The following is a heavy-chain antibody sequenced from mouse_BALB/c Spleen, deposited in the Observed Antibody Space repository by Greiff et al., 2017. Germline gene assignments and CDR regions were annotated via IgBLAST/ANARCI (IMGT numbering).Heavy chain of an antibody. V-gene: IGHV1-7*01. D-gene: IGHD4-1*01. J-gene: IGHJ2*01. CDR1: GYTFTSYW. CDR3: AREDWGDC. CDR2: INPSTGYT. Sequence: QVQLQQSGAELAKPGASVKMSCKASGYTFTSYWMHWVKQRPGQGLEWIGYINPSTGYTEYNQKFKDKATLTADKSSSTAYMQLSSLTSEDSAVYYCAREDWGDCGGGSTTLAVSS.